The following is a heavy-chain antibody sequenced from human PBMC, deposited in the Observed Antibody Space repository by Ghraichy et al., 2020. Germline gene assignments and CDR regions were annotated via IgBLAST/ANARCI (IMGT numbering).Heavy chain of an antibody. CDR3: AKAYSSGWYSLAPNAFNI. J-gene: IGHJ3*02. Sequence: LSLTCAASGFSFSSYAMSWVRQAPGKGPEWVSAISGGGTSTYYADSVKGRFTISRDNSKNTLYLQMNSLRAEDTAVYYCAKAYSSGWYSLAPNAFNIWGQGTMVTVSS. CDR2: ISGGGTST. V-gene: IGHV3-23*01. CDR1: GFSFSSYA. D-gene: IGHD6-19*01.